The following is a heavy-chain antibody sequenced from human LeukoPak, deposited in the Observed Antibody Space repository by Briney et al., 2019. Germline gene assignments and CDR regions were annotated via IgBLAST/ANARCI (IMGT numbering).Heavy chain of an antibody. D-gene: IGHD4/OR15-4a*01. Sequence: ASVKVSCKASGYTFTGYYMHWVRQAPGQGLEWMGRINPNSGGTNYAQKFQGRVTMTRDTSTSTVYMELSSLRSEDTAVYYCARTDYGDDLAPYYFDYWGQGTLVTVSS. CDR2: INPNSGGT. CDR3: ARTDYGDDLAPYYFDY. V-gene: IGHV1-2*06. CDR1: GYTFTGYY. J-gene: IGHJ4*02.